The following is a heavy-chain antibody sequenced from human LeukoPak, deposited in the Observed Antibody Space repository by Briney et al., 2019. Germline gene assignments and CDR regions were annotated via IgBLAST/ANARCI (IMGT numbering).Heavy chain of an antibody. CDR2: IGGSGLNT. CDR3: AKDSGYFDWLDY. J-gene: IGHJ4*02. D-gene: IGHD3-9*01. CDR1: GFTFNNYA. V-gene: IGHV3-23*01. Sequence: GGSLRLSCAASGFTFNNYAMSWVRQAPGKGLEWVSGIGGSGLNTYYADSVKGRFTISRDNSKNTLYLQMYSLRVEGTAVYYCAKDSGYFDWLDYWGQGTQVTVSS.